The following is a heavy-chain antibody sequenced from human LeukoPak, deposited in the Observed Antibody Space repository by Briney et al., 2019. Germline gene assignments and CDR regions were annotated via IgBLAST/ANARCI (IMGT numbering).Heavy chain of an antibody. CDR2: ISAYNGNT. CDR3: ARGSASYDSSGYYSEVPGGY. J-gene: IGHJ4*02. CDR1: GYTFTSYY. V-gene: IGHV1-18*04. Sequence: ASVKVSCKASGYTFTSYYMHWVRQAPGQGLEWMGWISAYNGNTNYAQKLQGRVTMTTDTSTSTAYMELRSLRSDDTAVYYCARGSASYDSSGYYSEVPGGYWGQGTLVTVSS. D-gene: IGHD3-22*01.